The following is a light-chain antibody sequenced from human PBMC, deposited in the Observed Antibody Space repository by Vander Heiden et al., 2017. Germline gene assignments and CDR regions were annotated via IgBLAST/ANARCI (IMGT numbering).Light chain of an antibody. CDR2: AAS. V-gene: IGKV1-39*01. J-gene: IGKJ3*01. Sequence: DIQMTQSPSSLSASVGDRATITCRASQSISSYLDWYQQKPGKAPKLLIYAASSLQSGVPARFSGSGSGTDFSLTISSLQPEDFAAYYCQQSYGTPFSFGHGTNVDIK. CDR1: QSISSY. CDR3: QQSYGTPFS.